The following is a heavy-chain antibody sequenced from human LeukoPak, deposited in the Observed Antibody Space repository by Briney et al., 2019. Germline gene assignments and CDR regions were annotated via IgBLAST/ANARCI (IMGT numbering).Heavy chain of an antibody. CDR1: GGTFSSYA. V-gene: IGHV1-69*01. J-gene: IGHJ4*02. D-gene: IGHD4-17*01. CDR3: ARDPASGDYADVNDY. CDR2: IIPIFGTA. Sequence: ASVKVSCKASGGTFSSYAISWVRQAPGQGLEWMGGIIPIFGTANYAQKFQGRVTITADESTSTAYMELSSLRSEDTAVYYCARDPASGDYADVNDYWGQGTLVSVSP.